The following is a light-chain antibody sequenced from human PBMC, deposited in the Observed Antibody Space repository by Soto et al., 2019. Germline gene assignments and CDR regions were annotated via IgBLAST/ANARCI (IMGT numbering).Light chain of an antibody. Sequence: AIQMTQSPSSLSASVGDRVTITCRASQGISNDLAWYQQKPGKAPKLLIYAASTLQSGVPPRFSGSGSGTDFTLTISRLQPEDFATYFCLQDYNFPYTFGQGTKVEIK. CDR2: AAS. CDR1: QGISND. CDR3: LQDYNFPYT. J-gene: IGKJ2*01. V-gene: IGKV1-6*01.